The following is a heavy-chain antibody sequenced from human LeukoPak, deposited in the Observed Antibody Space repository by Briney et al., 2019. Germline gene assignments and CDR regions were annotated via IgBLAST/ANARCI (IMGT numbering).Heavy chain of an antibody. CDR3: AKMGYCTNGVCYSRNYMDV. CDR1: GYTLTELS. CDR2: FDPEDGET. J-gene: IGHJ6*03. V-gene: IGHV1-24*01. Sequence: ASVKVSCKVSGYTLTELSMHWVRQAPGQGLEWMGGFDPEDGETIYAQKFQGRVTMTEDTSTDTAYMELSSLRSEDTAVYYCAKMGYCTNGVCYSRNYMDVWGKGTTVTVSS. D-gene: IGHD2-8*01.